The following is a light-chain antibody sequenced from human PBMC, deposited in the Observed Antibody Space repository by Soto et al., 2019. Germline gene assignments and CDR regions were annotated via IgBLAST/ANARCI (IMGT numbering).Light chain of an antibody. CDR1: QCISNY. V-gene: IGKV1-39*01. Sequence: DIHMTQSPSSLSASVGDRVTITCRASQCISNYLNWYQQKPGKAPNLLIYAAFILQSGVPSRFSCSGSGTDLTLTIGSLQPEDFSTYYCQQSYSTPKTFCQGSKLEIK. CDR2: AAF. CDR3: QQSYSTPKT. J-gene: IGKJ2*01.